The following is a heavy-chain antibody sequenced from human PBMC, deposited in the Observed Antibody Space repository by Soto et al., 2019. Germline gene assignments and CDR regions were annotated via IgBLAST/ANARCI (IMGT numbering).Heavy chain of an antibody. CDR3: ARDTYYYGSEFDY. V-gene: IGHV3-23*01. Sequence: LRLSCAASGFTFSSYAMSWVRQAPGKGLEWVSAISGSGGSTYYADSVKGRFTISRDNSKNSLYLQMNSLRAEDTAVYYCARDTYYYGSEFDYWGQGTLVTVSS. CDR2: ISGSGGST. CDR1: GFTFSSYA. D-gene: IGHD3-10*01. J-gene: IGHJ4*02.